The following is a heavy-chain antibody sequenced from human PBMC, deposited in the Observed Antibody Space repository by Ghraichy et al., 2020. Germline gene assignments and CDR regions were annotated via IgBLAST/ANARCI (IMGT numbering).Heavy chain of an antibody. J-gene: IGHJ6*03. D-gene: IGHD3-10*01. CDR2: IRYDGSNK. V-gene: IGHV3-30*02. Sequence: GGSLRLSCAASGFTFSSYGMHWVRQAPGKGLEWVAFIRYDGSNKYYADSMKGRFTISRDNSKNTLYLQMNSLRAEDTAVYYCAKDERDYYGSGSYYMDVWGKGTTVTVSS. CDR1: GFTFSSYG. CDR3: AKDERDYYGSGSYYMDV.